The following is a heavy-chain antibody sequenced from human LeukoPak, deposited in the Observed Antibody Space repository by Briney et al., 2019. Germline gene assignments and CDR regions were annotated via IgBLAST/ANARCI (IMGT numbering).Heavy chain of an antibody. D-gene: IGHD6-13*01. J-gene: IGHJ6*02. CDR1: GFTLSSYA. V-gene: IGHV3-30-3*01. CDR3: ARDRGQLDNYYYYGMDV. CDR2: ISYDGSNK. Sequence: PGRSLRLSCAASGFTLSSYAMHWVRQAPGKGLEWVAVISYDGSNKYYADSVKGRFTISRDNSKNTLYLQMNSLRAEDTAVYYCARDRGQLDNYYYYGMDVWGQGTTVTVSS.